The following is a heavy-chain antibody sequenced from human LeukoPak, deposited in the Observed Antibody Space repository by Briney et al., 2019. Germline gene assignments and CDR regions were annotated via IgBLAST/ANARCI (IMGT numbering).Heavy chain of an antibody. Sequence: GESLKIPCKGSGYSFSTYWIGWVRQMPGKGLEWMGINYPGDSDTTYSPSFQGQVTISADKSISTAYLQWSSLKASDTAMYYCARRVSSSGFDAFDVWGQGTMVTVSS. V-gene: IGHV5-51*01. J-gene: IGHJ3*01. D-gene: IGHD5-12*01. CDR1: GYSFSTYW. CDR2: NYPGDSDT. CDR3: ARRVSSSGFDAFDV.